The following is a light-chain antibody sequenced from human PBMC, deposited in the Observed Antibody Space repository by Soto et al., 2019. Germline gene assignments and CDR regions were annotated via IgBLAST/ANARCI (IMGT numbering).Light chain of an antibody. CDR3: LLSYSGARV. CDR2: DAT. J-gene: IGLJ3*02. CDR1: TGAVTSGHY. V-gene: IGLV7-46*01. Sequence: HAVVTQEPSLTVSPGGTVTLTCGSSTGAVTSGHYPYWFQQKPGQAPRTLICDATNKHSWTPARFSGSLLGGKAALTLSGAQPEDEADYYCLLSYSGARVFGGGTKVTVL.